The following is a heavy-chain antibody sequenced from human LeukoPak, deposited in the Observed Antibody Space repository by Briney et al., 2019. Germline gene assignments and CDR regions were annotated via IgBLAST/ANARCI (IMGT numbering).Heavy chain of an antibody. Sequence: GGSLRLSCVASGFTVSSNYMSWVRQAPGKGLEWVSIIYSGSRTYYADSVKGRFTISRDDSKNTLYFQLNSLRPEDTAVYYCAIRSTSGSWSALAIWGQGTMVTVSS. CDR3: AIRSTSGSWSALAI. J-gene: IGHJ3*02. V-gene: IGHV3-66*02. CDR1: GFTVSSNY. D-gene: IGHD3-10*01. CDR2: IYSGSRT.